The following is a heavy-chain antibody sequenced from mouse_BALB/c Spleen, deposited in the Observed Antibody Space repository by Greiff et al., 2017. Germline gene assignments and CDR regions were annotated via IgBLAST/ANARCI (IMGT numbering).Heavy chain of an antibody. V-gene: IGHV1-4*01. CDR3: ARSDYGNYRYFDV. CDR1: GYTFTSYT. D-gene: IGHD2-1*01. J-gene: IGHJ1*01. Sequence: VQLVESGAELARPGASVKMSCKASGYTFTSYTMHWVKQRPGQGLEWIGYINPSSGYTNYNQKFKDKASLTADKSSSTAYMQLSSLTSEDSAVYYCARSDYGNYRYFDVWGAGTTVTVSS. CDR2: INPSSGYT.